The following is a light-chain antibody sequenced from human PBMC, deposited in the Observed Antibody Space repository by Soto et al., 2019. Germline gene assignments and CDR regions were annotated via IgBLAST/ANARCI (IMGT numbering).Light chain of an antibody. CDR3: QQYYDWPIT. CDR2: GAS. Sequence: EIVITQSPATLSVSPVERATLSCRASQSVSSSYLAWYQQKPGQAPRLLIYGASSRATGIPARFSGSGSGTEFTLTISSLQSEDFAVYYCQQYYDWPITFGQGTRLEIK. V-gene: IGKV3-15*01. J-gene: IGKJ5*01. CDR1: QSVSSSY.